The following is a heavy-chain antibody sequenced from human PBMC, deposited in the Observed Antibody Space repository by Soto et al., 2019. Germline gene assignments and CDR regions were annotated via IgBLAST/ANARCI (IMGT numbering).Heavy chain of an antibody. Sequence: QVQLVQSGAEVKKPGASVKVSCKASGYTFTSYGISWVRQAPGQGLEWMGWISAYNGNTNYAQKLQGRVTMTTDTSTSQDYRELRSLRSDDTAVYYCARGLGDCSGGSCCSSRFDFWGQGTLVTVSS. J-gene: IGHJ4*02. D-gene: IGHD2-15*01. CDR2: ISAYNGNT. CDR1: GYTFTSYG. CDR3: ARGLGDCSGGSCCSSRFDF. V-gene: IGHV1-18*01.